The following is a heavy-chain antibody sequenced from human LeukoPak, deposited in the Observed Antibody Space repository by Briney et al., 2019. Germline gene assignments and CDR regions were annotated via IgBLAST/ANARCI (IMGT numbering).Heavy chain of an antibody. CDR3: ARDRLRLGYERTNWFDP. V-gene: IGHV1-8*03. D-gene: IGHD2-15*01. CDR2: MNPNSGHT. Sequence: GASVKVSCKASGYTFTTYDIIWVRQATGQGLEWMGWMNPNSGHTVYAQKFQDRVTITRNTSISTAYMELSSLRSDDTAVYYCARDRLRLGYERTNWFDPWGQGTLVTVSS. CDR1: GYTFTTYD. J-gene: IGHJ5*02.